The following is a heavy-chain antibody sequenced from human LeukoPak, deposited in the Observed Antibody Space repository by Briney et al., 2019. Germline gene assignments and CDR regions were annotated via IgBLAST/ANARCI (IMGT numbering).Heavy chain of an antibody. D-gene: IGHD6-19*01. V-gene: IGHV4-59*08. CDR1: GGSISSYY. J-gene: IGHJ4*02. CDR3: ARHIDNGWYAY. Sequence: SETLSLTCTVSGGSISSYYWSWIRQPPGKGLEWIGYVSYSGSTNYNPSLKSRVTMPVDRSRNQFSLKLDSVTAADTAVYYCARHIDNGWYAYWGQGTLVTVSS. CDR2: VSYSGST.